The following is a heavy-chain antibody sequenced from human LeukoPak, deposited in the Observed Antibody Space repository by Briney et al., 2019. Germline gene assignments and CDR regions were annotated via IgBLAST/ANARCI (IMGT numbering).Heavy chain of an antibody. CDR2: IRYDGSNK. V-gene: IGHV3-30*02. D-gene: IGHD5-18*01. CDR1: GFTFSSYG. Sequence: GGSLRLSCAASGFTFSSYGMHWARQAPGKGLEWVAFIRYDGSNKYYADSVKGRFTISRGNAKNSLYLQMNSLRAEDTAVYYCARDARGGYTYGGLDQWGQGTLVTVSS. CDR3: ARDARGGYTYGGLDQ. J-gene: IGHJ4*02.